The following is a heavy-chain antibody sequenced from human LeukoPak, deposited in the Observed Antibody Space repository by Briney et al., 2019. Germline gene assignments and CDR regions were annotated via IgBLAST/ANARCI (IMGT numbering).Heavy chain of an antibody. CDR3: ARAKGLAAAGTRVEAFDI. J-gene: IGHJ3*02. Sequence: SETLSLTCAVYGGSFSGYYWGWIRQPPGKGLEWIGEINHSGSTNYNPPLKSRVTISVDTSKNQFSLKLSSVTAADTAVYYCARAKGLAAAGTRVEAFDIWGQGTMVTVSS. D-gene: IGHD6-13*01. CDR1: GGSFSGYY. V-gene: IGHV4-34*01. CDR2: INHSGST.